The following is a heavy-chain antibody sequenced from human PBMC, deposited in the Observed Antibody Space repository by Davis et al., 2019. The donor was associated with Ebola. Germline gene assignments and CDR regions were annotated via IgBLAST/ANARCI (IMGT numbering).Heavy chain of an antibody. CDR1: GFTFSDYY. D-gene: IGHD3-3*01. CDR2: IGPSGNSL. V-gene: IGHV3-11*01. Sequence: PGGSLRLSCEVSGFTFSDYYMSWIRQAPGKGLEWIAYIGPSGNSLYCAASVKGRFTISRDNAKNSLYLQMHSLRAEDTAVYYCAKALYFGVVVHYFDYWGQGTLVTVSS. CDR3: AKALYFGVVVHYFDY. J-gene: IGHJ4*02.